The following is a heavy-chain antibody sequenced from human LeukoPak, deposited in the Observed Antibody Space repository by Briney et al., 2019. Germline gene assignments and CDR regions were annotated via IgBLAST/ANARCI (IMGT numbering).Heavy chain of an antibody. CDR2: INHSGST. CDR1: GGSFSGYY. D-gene: IGHD2-2*02. V-gene: IGHV4-34*01. J-gene: IGHJ5*02. Sequence: PSETLSLTCAVYGGSFSGYYWSWIRQLPGKGLEWIGEINHSGSTNYNPSLKSRVTISVDTSKNQFSLKLSSVTAADTAVYYCARGRGYCSSTSCYRGPTNWFDPWGQGTLVTVSS. CDR3: ARGRGYCSSTSCYRGPTNWFDP.